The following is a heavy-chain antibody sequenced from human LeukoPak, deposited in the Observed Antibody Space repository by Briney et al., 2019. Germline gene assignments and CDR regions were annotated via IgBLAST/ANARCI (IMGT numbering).Heavy chain of an antibody. CDR3: VYGDYDY. D-gene: IGHD4-17*01. CDR2: ISDSGVRT. V-gene: IGHV3-23*01. CDR1: GFAFSRLG. Sequence: PGGSLRLSCAASGFAFSRLGMSWVRQAPGKGLEWVSAISDSGVRTNYADSVKGRFTISRDNSKNTLYLQMSSLRAEDTAIYYCVYGDYDYWGQGTLVAVSS. J-gene: IGHJ4*02.